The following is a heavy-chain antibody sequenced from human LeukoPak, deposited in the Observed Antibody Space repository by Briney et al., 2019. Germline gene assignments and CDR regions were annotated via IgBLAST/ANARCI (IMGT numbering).Heavy chain of an antibody. Sequence: GASVKVSCKASGYTFTSYAFSWVRQAPGQGLEWMGWINPNSGGTNYAQKFQGRVTMTRDTSISTAYMELSRLRSDDTAVYYCARGGRITIFGVVIISWMKWGQGTLVTVSS. CDR3: ARGGRITIFGVVIISWMK. V-gene: IGHV1-2*02. D-gene: IGHD3-3*01. J-gene: IGHJ4*02. CDR1: GYTFTSYA. CDR2: INPNSGGT.